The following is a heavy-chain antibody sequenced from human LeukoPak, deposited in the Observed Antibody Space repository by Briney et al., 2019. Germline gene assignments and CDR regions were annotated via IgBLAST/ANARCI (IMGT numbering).Heavy chain of an antibody. CDR3: AKDYYDSSGYMVHFDY. D-gene: IGHD3-22*01. CDR2: ISGDGGST. V-gene: IGHV3-43*02. CDR1: GFTFDDYA. J-gene: IGHJ4*02. Sequence: PGGSLRLSCAASGFTFDDYAMHWVRQAPGKGLEWVSLISGDGGSTYYADSVKGRFTISRDNSKNSLYLQTNSLRTEDTALYYCAKDYYDSSGYMVHFDYWGQGTLVTVSS.